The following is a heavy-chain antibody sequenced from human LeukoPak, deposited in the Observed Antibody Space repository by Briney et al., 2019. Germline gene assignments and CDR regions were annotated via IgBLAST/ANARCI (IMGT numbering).Heavy chain of an antibody. CDR3: ASSHVRDSYYYYYGMDV. CDR1: GYTFTSYD. J-gene: IGHJ6*02. D-gene: IGHD3-16*01. V-gene: IGHV1-8*01. CDR2: MNPNSGNT. Sequence: ASVKVSCKASGYTFTSYDINWVRQATGQGLEWMGWMNPNSGNTGYAQKFQGRVTMTRNTSISTAYMELSSLRSEDTAVYYCASSHVRDSYYYYYGMDVWGQGTTVTVSS.